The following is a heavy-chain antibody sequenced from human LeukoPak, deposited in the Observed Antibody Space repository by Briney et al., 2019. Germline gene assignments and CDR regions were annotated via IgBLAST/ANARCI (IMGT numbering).Heavy chain of an antibody. J-gene: IGHJ4*02. CDR1: GFTFSSYA. Sequence: GGSLRLSCAASGFTFSSYAMSWVRQAPGKGLEWVSAISGSGGSTYYADSVKGRFTISRDNSKNTLYLQMNSLRAEDTAVYYCAKDPAIVVVPAAIGFDYWGQGTLVTVSS. V-gene: IGHV3-23*01. CDR2: ISGSGGST. D-gene: IGHD2-2*02. CDR3: AKDPAIVVVPAAIGFDY.